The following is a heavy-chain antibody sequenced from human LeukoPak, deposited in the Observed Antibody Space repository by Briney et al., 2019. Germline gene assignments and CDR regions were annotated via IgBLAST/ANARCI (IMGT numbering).Heavy chain of an antibody. CDR3: ASKGPRGDTAMAPPDY. V-gene: IGHV3-23*01. CDR2: ISGSGGST. J-gene: IGHJ4*02. D-gene: IGHD5-18*01. CDR1: GCTFSSYA. Sequence: GGSLRLSCAASGCTFSSYATSWVRQAPGKGLEWVSAISGSGGSTYYADSVKGRFTISRDNSKNTLYLQMNSLRAEDTAVYYCASKGPRGDTAMAPPDYWGQGTLVTVSS.